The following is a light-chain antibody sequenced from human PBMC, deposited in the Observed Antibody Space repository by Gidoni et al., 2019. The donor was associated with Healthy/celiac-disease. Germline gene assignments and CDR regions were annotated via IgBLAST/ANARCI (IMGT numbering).Light chain of an antibody. CDR2: SNH. Sequence: QSVLTQPPSASGTPGQRVTISCSGSSSNIGSNTVNLYQQLPGTAPKRLIYSNHQRPSGVPDRLSGSKFGTSASLAISGLQSEDEADYYCAAWDDSLNGRVFGGGTKLTVL. J-gene: IGLJ3*02. CDR3: AAWDDSLNGRV. CDR1: SSNIGSNT. V-gene: IGLV1-44*01.